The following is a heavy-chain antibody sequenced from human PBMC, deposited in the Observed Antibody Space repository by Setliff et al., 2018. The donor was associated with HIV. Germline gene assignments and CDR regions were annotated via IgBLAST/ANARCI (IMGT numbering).Heavy chain of an antibody. CDR2: INPGNGNT. Sequence: ASVKVSCKASGYTFTNYAMHWVRQAPGQRLEWMGWINPGNGNTNFPQKFQGRVTITADESTSTAYVELSSLTSEDTAIYYCAKYAIAAPYYFDYWGQGTLVTVSS. J-gene: IGHJ4*02. V-gene: IGHV1-3*01. D-gene: IGHD2-8*01. CDR1: GYTFTNYA. CDR3: AKYAIAAPYYFDY.